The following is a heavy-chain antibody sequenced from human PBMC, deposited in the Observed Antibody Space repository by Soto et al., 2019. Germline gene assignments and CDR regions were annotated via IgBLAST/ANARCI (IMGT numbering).Heavy chain of an antibody. CDR2: ISYDGSNK. Sequence: QVQVVESGGGVVQPGRSLRLSCAASGFTFSSYDMHWVRQAPGKGLEWVAVISYDGSNKYYAEGRFTISRDNSKNTLYLQMNSLRVEDTAVYYCAKDGCRGDPVGFDYWGQGTLVTVSS. V-gene: IGHV3-30*18. J-gene: IGHJ4*02. CDR1: GFTFSSYD. D-gene: IGHD2-8*01. CDR3: AKDGCRGDPVGFDY.